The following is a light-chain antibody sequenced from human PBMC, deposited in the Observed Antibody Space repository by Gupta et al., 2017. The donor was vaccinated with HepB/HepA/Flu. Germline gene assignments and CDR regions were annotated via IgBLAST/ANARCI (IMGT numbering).Light chain of an antibody. CDR2: GKN. CDR3: NSRESSGNNVV. V-gene: IGLV3-19*01. J-gene: IGLJ2*01. Sequence: SSELTQDPAVSLAFGQTVRISCNGDSIGSDDESWYQQKAVPAPVLVIYGKNNRLSGIPDRFSGSSSGTTASLTITGAQAEDEADYYCNSRESSGNNVVFGGGTKRTVL. CDR1: SIGSDD.